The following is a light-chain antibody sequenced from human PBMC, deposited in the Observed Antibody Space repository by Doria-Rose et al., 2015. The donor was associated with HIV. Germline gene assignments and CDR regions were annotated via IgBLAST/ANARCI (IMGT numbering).Light chain of an antibody. J-gene: IGKJ1*01. CDR2: DGS. CDR1: QSFSSTY. V-gene: IGKV3-20*01. CDR3: PQYGTSWT. Sequence: TQSPGTLSLSPGERATLSCRASQSFSSTYLAWYQQKPGQAPSLLIYDGSTRATGIPDGFSASGSGTDFTLTINRLGPEDFALYYCPQYGTSWTFGQGTKVEI.